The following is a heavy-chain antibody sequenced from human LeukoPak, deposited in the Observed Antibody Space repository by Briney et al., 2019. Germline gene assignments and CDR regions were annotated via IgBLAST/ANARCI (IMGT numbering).Heavy chain of an antibody. CDR3: ARSSYSSSSSV. J-gene: IGHJ3*01. Sequence: GGSLRLSCAASGFTFSSYWMSWVRQAPGKGLEWVASINSDGSEGYYADVVKGRFTISRDNAKNSLYLQINSLRAEDTAVYYCARSSYSSSSSVWGQGTMVTVSS. V-gene: IGHV3-7*03. CDR1: GFTFSSYW. D-gene: IGHD6-6*01. CDR2: INSDGSEG.